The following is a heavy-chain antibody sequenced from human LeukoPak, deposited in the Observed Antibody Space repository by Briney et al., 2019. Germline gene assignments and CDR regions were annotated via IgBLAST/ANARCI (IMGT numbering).Heavy chain of an antibody. Sequence: HGESLKISCKGSGYSFTSYWIGWVRQMPGKGLEWMGIIYPGDSDTRYSPSFQGQVTISADKSISTAYLQWSSLKASDTAMYYCARHLGSDRLIAAAGPKAGYYYYMDVWGKGTTVTVSS. CDR2: IYPGDSDT. D-gene: IGHD6-13*01. CDR3: ARHLGSDRLIAAAGPKAGYYYYMDV. V-gene: IGHV5-51*01. CDR1: GYSFTSYW. J-gene: IGHJ6*03.